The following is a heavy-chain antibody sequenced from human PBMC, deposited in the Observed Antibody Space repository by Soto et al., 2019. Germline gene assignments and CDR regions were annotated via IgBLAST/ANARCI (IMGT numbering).Heavy chain of an antibody. D-gene: IGHD6-13*01. J-gene: IGHJ4*02. V-gene: IGHV3-30*18. CDR3: AKESGSTWIDH. CDR1: GFTFSTYG. CDR2: MSYDGTKE. Sequence: QVQLVESGGGVVQPGRSLRLSCAASGFTFSTYGMHWVRQAPGKGLEWVAAMSYDGTKEYYVDSVKGRFTISRDNSRNTMFLRLNSLRDEDTAVYYCAKESGSTWIDHWCQGTLVTVSS.